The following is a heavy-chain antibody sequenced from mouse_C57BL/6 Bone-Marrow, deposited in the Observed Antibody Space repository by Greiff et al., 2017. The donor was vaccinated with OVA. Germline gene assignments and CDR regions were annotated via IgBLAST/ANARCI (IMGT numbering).Heavy chain of an antibody. CDR3: ARDNDYRYFDV. CDR1: GFTFSSYA. V-gene: IGHV5-4*01. J-gene: IGHJ1*03. Sequence: EVNVVESGGGLVKPGGSLKLSCAASGFTFSSYAMSWVRQTPEKRLEWVATISDGGSYTYYPDNVKGRFTISRDNAKNNLYLQMSHLKSEDTAMYYCARDNDYRYFDVWGTGTTVTVSS. CDR2: ISDGGSYT.